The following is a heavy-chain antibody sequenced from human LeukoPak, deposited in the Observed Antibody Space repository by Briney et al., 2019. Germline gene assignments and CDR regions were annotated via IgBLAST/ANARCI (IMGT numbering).Heavy chain of an antibody. J-gene: IGHJ4*02. CDR2: ISSSGSTI. CDR3: ARRYYDFWSGYSSFDY. D-gene: IGHD3-3*01. V-gene: IGHV3-11*04. Sequence: GGSLRLSCAASGFTFSDYYMSWIRQAPGKGLEWVSYISSSGSTIYYADSVKGRFTISRDNAKNSLYLQMNSLRAEDTAVYYCARRYYDFWSGYSSFDYWGQGTLVTVYS. CDR1: GFTFSDYY.